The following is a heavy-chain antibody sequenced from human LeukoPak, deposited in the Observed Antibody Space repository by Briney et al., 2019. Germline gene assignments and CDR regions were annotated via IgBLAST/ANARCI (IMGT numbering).Heavy chain of an antibody. V-gene: IGHV3-7*01. J-gene: IGHJ4*02. Sequence: GGSLRLSCAASGFTFSSSWMSWVRQAPGKGLEWVANIQQDGSDKYYVDSVKGRFTISRDNAKNSLYLQMNSLRAEDTAVYYCARDLYRIVVVPHYFDYWGQGTLVTVSS. D-gene: IGHD3-22*01. CDR2: IQQDGSDK. CDR1: GFTFSSSW. CDR3: ARDLYRIVVVPHYFDY.